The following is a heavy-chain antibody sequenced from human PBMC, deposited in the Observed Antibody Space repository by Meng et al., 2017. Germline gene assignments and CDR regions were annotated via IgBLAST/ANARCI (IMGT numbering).Heavy chain of an antibody. V-gene: IGHV3-30*01. CDR2: ISYDGSNK. Sequence: QGQVGGCGGGVVQPGSSLRLSCAASGLTFSSDAMHWVRQAPGKGLEWVAVISYDGSNKYYADSVKGRFTISRDNSKNTLYLQMNSLRAEDTAVYYCASMGYWGQGTLVTVSS. D-gene: IGHD3-10*01. CDR3: ASMGY. J-gene: IGHJ4*02. CDR1: GLTFSSDA.